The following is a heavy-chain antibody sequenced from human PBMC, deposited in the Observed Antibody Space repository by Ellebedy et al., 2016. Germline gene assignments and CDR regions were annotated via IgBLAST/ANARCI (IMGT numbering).Heavy chain of an antibody. J-gene: IGHJ4*02. CDR3: ARMSSGWYFDH. D-gene: IGHD6-19*01. CDR2: FAGSGGST. Sequence: GGSLRLSCAVSGFSLSDYYMSWVRQAPGKGPEWVATFAGSGGSTYYADFAKDRFIVSRDNSKNTVYLQMARLSGEDTAFYYCARMSSGWYFDHWGQGTQVIVST. V-gene: IGHV3-23*01. CDR1: GFSLSDYY.